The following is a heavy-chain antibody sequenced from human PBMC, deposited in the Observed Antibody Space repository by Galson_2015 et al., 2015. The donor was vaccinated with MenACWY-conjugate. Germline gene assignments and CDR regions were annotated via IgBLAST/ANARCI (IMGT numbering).Heavy chain of an antibody. CDR2: INPSGGST. Sequence: SVKVSCKASGYTFTSYYMHWLRQAPGQGLEWMGIINPSGGSTSYAQKFQGKVPISVDTSKNQFSLKLSSVTAADPAVYYCARHGEYPKFDYWGQGTLVTVSS. CDR3: ARHGEYPKFDY. D-gene: IGHD4-17*01. V-gene: IGHV1-46*01. J-gene: IGHJ4*02. CDR1: GYTFTSYY.